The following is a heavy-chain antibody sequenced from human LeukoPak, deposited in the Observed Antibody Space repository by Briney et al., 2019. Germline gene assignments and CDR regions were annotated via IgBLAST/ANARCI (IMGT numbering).Heavy chain of an antibody. CDR1: GFTFDDYA. CDR3: AKDRSGSPLDAFDI. CDR2: ISWNSGSI. J-gene: IGHJ3*02. Sequence: GGSLRLSCAASGFTFDDYAMHWVRQAPGKCLEWVSGISWNSGSIGYADSVKGRFTISRDHAKHSLYLQMNSLRAEDTALYYCAKDRSGSPLDAFDIWGQGTMATVSS. D-gene: IGHD1-26*01. V-gene: IGHV3-9*01.